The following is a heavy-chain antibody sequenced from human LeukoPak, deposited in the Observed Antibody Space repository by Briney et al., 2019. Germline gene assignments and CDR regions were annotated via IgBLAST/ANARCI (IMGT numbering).Heavy chain of an antibody. CDR3: ARVDSTSPHELDY. Sequence: SVKVSCKASGGTFSSYAISWVRQAPGQGLEWMGGIIPIFGRANYAQKFQGRVTITADKSTSTVYVELSSLRSEDTAVYYCARVDSTSPHELDYWGQGTLVTVSS. V-gene: IGHV1-69*06. D-gene: IGHD3-22*01. CDR1: GGTFSSYA. J-gene: IGHJ4*02. CDR2: IIPIFGRA.